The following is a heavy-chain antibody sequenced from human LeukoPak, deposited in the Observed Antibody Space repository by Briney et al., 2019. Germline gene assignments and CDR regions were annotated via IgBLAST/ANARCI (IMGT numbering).Heavy chain of an antibody. D-gene: IGHD6-13*01. V-gene: IGHV1-69*08. J-gene: IGHJ4*02. Sequence: GASVKVSCKASGDTFSNYSINWVRQAPGQGLEWMGRIIPFFGTTNYAQKFQGRVTITADKSTGTAYMEMSSLRSDEDTAVYYCASERSAAGMGTFDYWGQGTLVTVSS. CDR2: IIPFFGTT. CDR3: ASERSAAGMGTFDY. CDR1: GDTFSNYS.